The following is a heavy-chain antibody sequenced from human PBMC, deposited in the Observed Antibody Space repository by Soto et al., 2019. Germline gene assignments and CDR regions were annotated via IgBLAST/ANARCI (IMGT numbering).Heavy chain of an antibody. V-gene: IGHV1-18*01. CDR1: GYTFTSYG. Sequence: QGLLEQSGAEVKNPGASVKVSCKTSGYTFTSYGISWLRQAPGQGLELMGWINGYNGDTKYAQKLQGRVTMTTDTSQNTAYMELRSLRSDDTAVYYCALDSSYRFDYWGQGTLGTVSS. CDR2: INGYNGDT. J-gene: IGHJ4*02. D-gene: IGHD3-22*01. CDR3: ALDSSYRFDY.